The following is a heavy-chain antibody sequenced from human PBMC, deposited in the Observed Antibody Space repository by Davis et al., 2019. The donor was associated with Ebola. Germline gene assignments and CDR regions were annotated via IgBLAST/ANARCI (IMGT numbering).Heavy chain of an antibody. J-gene: IGHJ6*02. D-gene: IGHD3-3*01. CDR3: ASAHYDFWSGYPIIPGGMDV. Sequence: AASVKVSCKASGYTFINYAIHWVRQAPGQRLEWMGWINAGDGKIIYSENFQGRLTITRDTSATTAYMELSSLRSEDTAAYYCASAHYDFWSGYPIIPGGMDVWGQGTTVTVSS. CDR2: INAGDGKI. CDR1: GYTFINYA. V-gene: IGHV1-3*01.